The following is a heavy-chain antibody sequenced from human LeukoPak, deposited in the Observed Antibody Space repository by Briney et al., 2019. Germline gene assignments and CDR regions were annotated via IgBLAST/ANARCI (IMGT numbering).Heavy chain of an antibody. V-gene: IGHV3-23*01. Sequence: PGGSLRLSCAASGFTFSSYAMSWVRQAPGKGLEWVSAISGSGGSTYYADSVKGRFTTSRDNSKNTLYLQMNSLRAEDTAVYYSAKEGRGYCGSTSCRDFDYWGQGTLVTVSS. J-gene: IGHJ4*02. D-gene: IGHD2-2*01. CDR1: GFTFSSYA. CDR3: AKEGRGYCGSTSCRDFDY. CDR2: ISGSGGST.